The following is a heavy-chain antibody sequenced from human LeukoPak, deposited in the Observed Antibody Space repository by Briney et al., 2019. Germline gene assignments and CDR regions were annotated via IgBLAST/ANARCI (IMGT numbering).Heavy chain of an antibody. J-gene: IGHJ3*02. D-gene: IGHD2-15*01. V-gene: IGHV3-33*01. CDR3: ARESHCSGGNCYSNGLDI. CDR1: GFTFSNYG. CDR2: IWYDGGNK. Sequence: GRSLRLSCAVSGFTFSNYGMHWVRQTPGKGLEWVAVIWYDGGNKFYGDSVKGRFTISRDNSKNTLFLQMNSLRAEDTAVYYCARESHCSGGNCYSNGLDIWGQGTMVTVSS.